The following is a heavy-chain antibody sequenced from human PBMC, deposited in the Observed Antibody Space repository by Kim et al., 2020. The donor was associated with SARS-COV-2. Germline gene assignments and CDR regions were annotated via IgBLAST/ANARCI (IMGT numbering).Heavy chain of an antibody. D-gene: IGHD4-17*01. Sequence: YLDSGRGRLTITRDNSKNTLYLQMNSLRAEDTAVYYCAKVKFYGDYIGYWGQGTLVTVSS. J-gene: IGHJ4*02. V-gene: IGHV3-23*01. CDR3: AKVKFYGDYIGY.